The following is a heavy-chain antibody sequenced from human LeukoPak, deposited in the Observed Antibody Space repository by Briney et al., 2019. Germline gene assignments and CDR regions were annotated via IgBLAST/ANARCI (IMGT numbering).Heavy chain of an antibody. V-gene: IGHV1-69*04. J-gene: IGHJ4*02. CDR2: IIPILGIA. CDR3: ARSRAVAGTEFDY. CDR1: GYTFTSYD. D-gene: IGHD6-19*01. Sequence: GASVKVSCKASGYTFTSYDINWVRQAPGQGLEWMGRIIPILGIANYAQKFQGRVTITADKSTSTAYMELSSLRSEDTAVYYCARSRAVAGTEFDYWGQGTLVTVSS.